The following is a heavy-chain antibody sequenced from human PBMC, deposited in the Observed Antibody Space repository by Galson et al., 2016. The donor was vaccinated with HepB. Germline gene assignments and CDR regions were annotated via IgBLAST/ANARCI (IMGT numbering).Heavy chain of an antibody. Sequence: SLRLSCAASGIPLREYAMNWVRQPPGKGLEWIGEIYNSGTTNYNPSLRDRVSISIDMSKNLFSLTLLSVTAADTAVYYCAPLGYCSGDDCYSAEHWSQGTLVTVSS. J-gene: IGHJ4*02. CDR2: IYNSGTT. CDR3: APLGYCSGDDCYSAEH. D-gene: IGHD2-15*01. V-gene: IGHV4-4*02. CDR1: GIPLREYA.